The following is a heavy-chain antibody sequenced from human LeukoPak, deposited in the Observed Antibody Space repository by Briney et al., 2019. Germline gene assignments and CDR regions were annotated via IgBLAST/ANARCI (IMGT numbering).Heavy chain of an antibody. J-gene: IGHJ4*02. Sequence: RASVKVSCKASGGTFSSYAISRVRQAPGQGLEWMGGIIPIFGTANYAQKFQGRVTITADESTSTAYMELSSLRSEDTAVYYCARVGGIPYYFDYWGQGTLVTVSS. V-gene: IGHV1-69*13. CDR2: IIPIFGTA. D-gene: IGHD3-16*01. CDR3: ARVGGIPYYFDY. CDR1: GGTFSSYA.